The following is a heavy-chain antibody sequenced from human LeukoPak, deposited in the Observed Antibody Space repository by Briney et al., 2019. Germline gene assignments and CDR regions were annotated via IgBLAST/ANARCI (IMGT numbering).Heavy chain of an antibody. J-gene: IGHJ5*02. Sequence: GASVKVSCKASGYTFTSYAISWVRQAPGQGLEWMGRIIPILGIANYAQKFQGRVTITADKSTSTAYMELSSLRSEDTAVYYCARLWFGEPIGWFDPWGQGTLVTVSS. CDR1: GYTFTSYA. CDR3: ARLWFGEPIGWFDP. D-gene: IGHD3-10*01. CDR2: IIPILGIA. V-gene: IGHV1-69*04.